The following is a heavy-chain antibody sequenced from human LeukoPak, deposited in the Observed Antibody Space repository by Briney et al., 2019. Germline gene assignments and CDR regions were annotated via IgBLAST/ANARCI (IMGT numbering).Heavy chain of an antibody. V-gene: IGHV3-21*01. D-gene: IGHD3-3*01. Sequence: PGGSLRLSCAASGFTFSSYSMNWVRQAPGKGLEWVSSISSSSSYIYYADSVKGRFTISRDNAKNSLYLQMNSLRAEDTAVYYCARVGYYDFWSGYSRNYYYYMDVWGKGTTVTVSS. CDR1: GFTFSSYS. CDR2: ISSSSSYI. J-gene: IGHJ6*03. CDR3: ARVGYYDFWSGYSRNYYYYMDV.